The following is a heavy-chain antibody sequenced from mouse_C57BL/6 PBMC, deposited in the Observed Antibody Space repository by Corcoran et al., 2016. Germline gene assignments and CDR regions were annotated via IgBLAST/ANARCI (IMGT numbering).Heavy chain of an antibody. D-gene: IGHD1-1*01. CDR2: IKTYSGVP. Sequence: QIQLVQSGPERKKPGETVKISCKASGYTFTTYGMSWVKQAPGKGLKWMGWIKTYSGVPTYADDFKGRFAFSLETSASTAYLQINNLKNEDTATYFCSRWGTVVATSDWYFDFWGTGTTVTVSS. CDR1: GYTFTTYG. V-gene: IGHV9-3*01. J-gene: IGHJ1*03. CDR3: SRWGTVVATSDWYFDF.